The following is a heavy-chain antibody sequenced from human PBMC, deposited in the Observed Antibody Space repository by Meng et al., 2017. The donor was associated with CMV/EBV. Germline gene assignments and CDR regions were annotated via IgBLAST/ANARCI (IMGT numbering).Heavy chain of an antibody. CDR3: ARGKRGYYYGSGSPNSNWFDP. CDR1: GFTFSSYA. D-gene: IGHD3-10*01. J-gene: IGHJ5*02. CDR2: INHSGST. Sequence: GSLRLSCAASGFTFSSYAMSWVRQPPGKGLEWIGEINHSGSTNYNPSLKSRVTISVDTSKNQFSLKLSSVTAADTAVYYCARGKRGYYYGSGSPNSNWFDPWGQGTLVTVSS. V-gene: IGHV4-34*01.